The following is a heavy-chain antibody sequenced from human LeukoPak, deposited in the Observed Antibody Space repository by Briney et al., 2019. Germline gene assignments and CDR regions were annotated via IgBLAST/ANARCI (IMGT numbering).Heavy chain of an antibody. CDR2: IYYSGST. CDR3: ARDPGGGAMVTV. J-gene: IGHJ4*02. Sequence: KSSETLSLTCTVSGGSVSSGSYYWSWIRPPPGKGLEWIGYIYYSGSTNYNPSLKSRVTISVDTSKNQFSLKLSSVTAADTAVYYCARDPGGGAMVTVWGQGTLVTVSS. D-gene: IGHD5-18*01. CDR1: GGSVSSGSYY. V-gene: IGHV4-61*01.